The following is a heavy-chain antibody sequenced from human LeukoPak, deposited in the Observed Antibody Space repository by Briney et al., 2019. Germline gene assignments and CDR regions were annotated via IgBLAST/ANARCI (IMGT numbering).Heavy chain of an antibody. CDR1: GFTLSSYW. CDR3: AAGRNDEDY. D-gene: IGHD1-1*01. CDR2: HYSDGSST. V-gene: IGHV3-74*03. J-gene: IGHJ4*02. Sequence: GGSLRLSCAASGFTLSSYWMQWVRQAPGKGLVWVSRHYSDGSSTKYADSVKGRFTISTDNAKHSVYLQMNSLRAEDTAVYHCAAGRNDEDYWGPGTLVTVSS.